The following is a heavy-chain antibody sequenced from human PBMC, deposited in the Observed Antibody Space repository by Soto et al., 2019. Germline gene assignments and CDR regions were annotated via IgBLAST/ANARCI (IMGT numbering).Heavy chain of an antibody. CDR2: INSGSTSI. CDR3: GNGDYY. J-gene: IGHJ4*01. V-gene: IGHV3-48*01. Sequence: EEHLVESGGGLVQPGGSLRLSCAASGFTFISHVMYWVRQAPGKGLEWVSSINSGSTSIYYADCVKGRFTISRDNGKNALYLQMSSLSADDTAVYYCGNGDYYVGHGTLVNVSS. CDR1: GFTFISHV. D-gene: IGHD4-17*01.